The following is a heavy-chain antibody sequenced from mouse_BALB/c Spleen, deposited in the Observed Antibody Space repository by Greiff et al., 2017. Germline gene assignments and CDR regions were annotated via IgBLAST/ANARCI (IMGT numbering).Heavy chain of an antibody. CDR3: TRETTVVASDY. V-gene: IGHV5-6-4*01. Sequence: EVQRVESGGGLVKPGGSLKLSCAASGFTFSSYTMSWVRQTPEKRLVWVATISSGGSYTYYPDSVKGRFTISRDNAKNTLYRQMSSLKSEDTAMYYCTRETTVVASDYWGQGTTLTVSS. CDR1: GFTFSSYT. CDR2: ISSGGSYT. D-gene: IGHD1-1*01. J-gene: IGHJ2*01.